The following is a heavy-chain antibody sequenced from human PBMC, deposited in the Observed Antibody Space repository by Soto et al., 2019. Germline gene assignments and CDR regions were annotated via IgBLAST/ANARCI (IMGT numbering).Heavy chain of an antibody. D-gene: IGHD4-17*01. Sequence: ASVKVSCKASGYTFTGYYMHWVRQAPGQGLEWMGWISPNSGGTNYAQKFQGWVTMTRDTSISTAYMELSRLRSDDTAVYYCACTVTTVSGAFDIWGQGTMVTVSS. CDR3: ACTVTTVSGAFDI. CDR1: GYTFTGYY. CDR2: ISPNSGGT. V-gene: IGHV1-2*04. J-gene: IGHJ3*02.